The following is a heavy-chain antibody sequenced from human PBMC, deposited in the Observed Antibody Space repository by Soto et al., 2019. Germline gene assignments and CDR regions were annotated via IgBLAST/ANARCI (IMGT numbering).Heavy chain of an antibody. J-gene: IGHJ4*02. V-gene: IGHV3-48*02. CDR2: ISSSSSTI. CDR3: ARDGGAQSMGVSYFDY. Sequence: EVQLVESGGGLVQPGGSLRLSCAASGFTFSSYSMNWVRQAPGKGLEWVSYISSSSSTIYYADSVKGRFTISRDNAKNSLYLQMNGLRDEDTAVYYCARDGGAQSMGVSYFDYWGQGTLVTVSS. CDR1: GFTFSSYS. D-gene: IGHD2-15*01.